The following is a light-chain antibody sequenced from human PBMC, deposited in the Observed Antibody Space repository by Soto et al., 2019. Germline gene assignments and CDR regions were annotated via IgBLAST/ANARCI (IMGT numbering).Light chain of an antibody. CDR2: NVS. CDR1: SSDVGGYNY. CDR3: SSYTTSSTPWV. V-gene: IGLV2-14*03. Sequence: QSVLTQPTSVSGSPGQSITISCTGTSSDVGGYNYVSWYQHHPGKAPKLMICNVSDRPSGVSIRFSGSKSGNTASLTISGLQAEDEADYYCSSYTTSSTPWVFGTETKVTVL. J-gene: IGLJ1*01.